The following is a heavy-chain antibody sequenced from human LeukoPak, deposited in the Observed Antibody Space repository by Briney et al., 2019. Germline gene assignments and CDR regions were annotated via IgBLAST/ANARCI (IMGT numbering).Heavy chain of an antibody. J-gene: IGHJ4*02. CDR2: ISAYNGNT. Sequence: GASVKVSCKASGYTFTSYGISWVRQAPGQGLEWMGWISAYNGNTNYAQKLQGRVTMTTDTSTSTAYMELRSLRSDDTAVYYCAREVYSYGPAYYFDYWGQGTLVTVSS. CDR3: AREVYSYGPAYYFDY. V-gene: IGHV1-18*01. CDR1: GYTFTSYG. D-gene: IGHD5-18*01.